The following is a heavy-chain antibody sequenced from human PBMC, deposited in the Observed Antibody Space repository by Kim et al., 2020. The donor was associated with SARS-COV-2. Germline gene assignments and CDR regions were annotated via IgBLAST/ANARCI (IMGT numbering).Heavy chain of an antibody. V-gene: IGHV4-34*01. CDR3: ARVQRDYYDSSGYSTWFDP. CDR2: INHSGST. Sequence: SETLSLTCAVYGGSFSGYYWSWIRQPPGKGLEWIGEINHSGSTNYNPSLKSRVTISVDTSKNQFSLKLSSVTAADTAVYYCARVQRDYYDSSGYSTWFDPWGQGTLVTVSS. J-gene: IGHJ5*02. D-gene: IGHD3-22*01. CDR1: GGSFSGYY.